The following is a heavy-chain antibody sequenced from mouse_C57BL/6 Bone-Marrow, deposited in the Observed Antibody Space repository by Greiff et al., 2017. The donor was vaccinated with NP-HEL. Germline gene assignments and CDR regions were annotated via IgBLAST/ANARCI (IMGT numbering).Heavy chain of an antibody. V-gene: IGHV1-26*01. CDR1: GYTFTDYY. CDR2: INHNNGGN. D-gene: IGHD2-4*01. CDR3: ARATYYDYDGAMDF. Sequence: VQLKQSGPELVKPGASVKISCKASGYTFTDYYMNWVKQSHGKSLEWIGDINHNNGGNSYNQKFKGKATLTVDKSSSTAYMELRSLTSEDSAVYYCARATYYDYDGAMDFWGQGTSVTVSS. J-gene: IGHJ4*01.